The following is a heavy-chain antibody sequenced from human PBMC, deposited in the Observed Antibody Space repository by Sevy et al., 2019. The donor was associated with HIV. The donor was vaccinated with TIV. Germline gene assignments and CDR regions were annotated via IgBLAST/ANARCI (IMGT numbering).Heavy chain of an antibody. CDR3: AKDRITVARFQH. J-gene: IGHJ1*01. CDR1: GFIFSGYG. V-gene: IGHV3-23*01. Sequence: GGSLRLSCAASGFIFSGYGMSWVRQAPGQGLEWVSAISGSGGSTYYADSVKGRFTISRDNFRNTLYLQMNSLRAEDTAVYYCAKDRITVARFQHWGQGTLVTVSS. CDR2: ISGSGGST. D-gene: IGHD6-13*01.